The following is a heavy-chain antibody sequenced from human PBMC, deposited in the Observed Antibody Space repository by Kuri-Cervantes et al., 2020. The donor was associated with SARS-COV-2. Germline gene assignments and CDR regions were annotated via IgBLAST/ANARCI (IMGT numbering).Heavy chain of an antibody. D-gene: IGHD3-3*01. CDR3: AKDGLRVVEEWLPFDY. J-gene: IGHJ4*02. V-gene: IGHV3-21*01. CDR1: GFTFSSYS. Sequence: GGSLRLSCAACGFTFSSYSMNWVRQAPGKGLEWVSSISSSSSYIYYADSVKGRFTISRDNAKNSLYLQMNSLRAEDTAVYYCAKDGLRVVEEWLPFDYWGQGTLVTVSS. CDR2: ISSSSSYI.